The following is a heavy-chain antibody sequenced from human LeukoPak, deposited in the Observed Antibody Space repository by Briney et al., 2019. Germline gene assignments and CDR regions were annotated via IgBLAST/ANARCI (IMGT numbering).Heavy chain of an antibody. Sequence: GGSLRLSCVASGFIFNTYGMHWVRQAPGKGLEWVAFIRNDGSDKYYAVSVKGRFTISRENSKNTLYLQMNSLRVEDTALYYCAKDRAYGQFLWGNDYWGQGTLVTVSS. V-gene: IGHV3-30*02. CDR1: GFIFNTYG. CDR3: AKDRAYGQFLWGNDY. CDR2: IRNDGSDK. D-gene: IGHD2-21*01. J-gene: IGHJ4*02.